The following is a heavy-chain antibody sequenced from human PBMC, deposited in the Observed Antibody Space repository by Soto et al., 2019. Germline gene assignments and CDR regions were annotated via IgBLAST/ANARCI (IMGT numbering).Heavy chain of an antibody. CDR1: GFTFSSYA. CDR2: ISGSGGST. J-gene: IGHJ6*02. Sequence: GGSLRLSCAASGFTFSSYAMSWVRQAPGKGLEWVSAISGSGGSTYYADSVKGRFTISRDNSKNTLYLQMNSLRAEDTAVYYCAAGSGTTFIPVYSYYGMYVWSQVPTVTVSS. CDR3: AAGSGTTFIPVYSYYGMYV. V-gene: IGHV3-23*01. D-gene: IGHD1-7*01.